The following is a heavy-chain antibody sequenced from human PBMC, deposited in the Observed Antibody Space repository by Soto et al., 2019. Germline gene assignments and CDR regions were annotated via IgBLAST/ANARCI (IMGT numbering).Heavy chain of an antibody. D-gene: IGHD6-6*01. Sequence: LRLSCAASGFAFSNYAMHWVRQAPGKGLEWVSSISTSIDATYYADSVKGRFTISRDDSKNTLYLQMNSLRAEDSAVYYCAKDRTVAARHFDYSGQGTQVTVSS. CDR1: GFAFSNYA. CDR2: ISTSIDAT. V-gene: IGHV3-23*01. CDR3: AKDRTVAARHFDY. J-gene: IGHJ4*02.